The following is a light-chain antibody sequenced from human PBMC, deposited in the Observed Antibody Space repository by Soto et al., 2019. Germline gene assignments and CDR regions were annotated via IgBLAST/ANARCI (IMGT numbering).Light chain of an antibody. CDR2: DAS. V-gene: IGKV1-5*01. CDR1: QSISSW. CDR3: QQYNSYSPWT. Sequence: DIQMTQSPSTLSASVGDRVTITCRASQSISSWLAWYQQKPGKAPNLLIYDASSLESGVPTRFSGSRSGKEFTLTISSLQPDDFATYYCQQYNSYSPWTFGQGTKVEIK. J-gene: IGKJ1*01.